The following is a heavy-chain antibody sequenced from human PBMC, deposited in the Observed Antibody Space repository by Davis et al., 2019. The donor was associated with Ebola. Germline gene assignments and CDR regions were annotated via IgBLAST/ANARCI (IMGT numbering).Heavy chain of an antibody. V-gene: IGHV3-30*03. CDR2: ISSEGGNK. CDR1: GLTFSSYG. D-gene: IGHD3-10*01. J-gene: IGHJ4*02. CDR3: ARVVAGVTGADY. Sequence: GGSLRLSCAASGLTFSSYGIHWVRQAPGKGLEWVAAISSEGGNKYYGDSVKGRFTISRDNAKNSLYLQLNSLRDDDTAVYYCARVVAGVTGADYWGQGTLVTVSP.